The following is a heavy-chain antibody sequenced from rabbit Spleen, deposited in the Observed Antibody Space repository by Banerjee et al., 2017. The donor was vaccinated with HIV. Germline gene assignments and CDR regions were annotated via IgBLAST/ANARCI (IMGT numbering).Heavy chain of an antibody. CDR1: GFSFSSSDY. J-gene: IGHJ3*01. CDR3: ARGGGYTRLDL. Sequence: QSLEESGGGLVQPEGSLTLTCTASGFSFSSSDYMCWVRQAPGKGLEWISCIGGSSSGFTYSATWAKGRFTCSKTSSTTVTLQVTRLTAADTATYFCARGGGYTRLDLWGPGTLVTVS. D-gene: IGHD1-1*01. CDR2: IGGSSSGFT. V-gene: IGHV1S40*01.